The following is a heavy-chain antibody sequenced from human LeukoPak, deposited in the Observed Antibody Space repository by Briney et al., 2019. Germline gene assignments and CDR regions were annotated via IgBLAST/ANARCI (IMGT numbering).Heavy chain of an antibody. J-gene: IGHJ4*02. V-gene: IGHV3-21*01. CDR2: IVGSSST. Sequence: GGSLTLSCAASGFTFSNFAMTWVRQAPGKGLERVSSIVGSSSTYYADSLKGRFTISRDNAKNSLYLQMNSLRAEDTAVYYCARIGAGSSRDYWGQGTLVTVSS. CDR3: ARIGAGSSRDY. CDR1: GFTFSNFA. D-gene: IGHD6-13*01.